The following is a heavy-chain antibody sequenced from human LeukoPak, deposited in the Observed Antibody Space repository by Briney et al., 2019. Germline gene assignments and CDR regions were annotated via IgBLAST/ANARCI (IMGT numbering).Heavy chain of an antibody. Sequence: GGSLRLSCAASGFTFSDYYMYWIRQAPGKGLEWASYISSSGNTINYADSVKGRFTISRDNSKNTLYLQMNSLRAEDTAVYYCAKDVAAAGYFDYWGQGTLVTVSS. V-gene: IGHV3-11*01. CDR1: GFTFSDYY. J-gene: IGHJ4*02. CDR3: AKDVAAAGYFDY. CDR2: ISSSGNTI. D-gene: IGHD6-13*01.